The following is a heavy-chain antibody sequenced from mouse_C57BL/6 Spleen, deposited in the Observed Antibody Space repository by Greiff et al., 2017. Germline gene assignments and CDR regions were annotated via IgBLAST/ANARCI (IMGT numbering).Heavy chain of an antibody. D-gene: IGHD2-4*01. CDR1: GYSITSGYY. J-gene: IGHJ2*01. CDR3: AREGHYDYDY. CDR2: ISYDGSN. V-gene: IGHV3-6*01. Sequence: EVKLQESGPGLVKPSQSLSLTCSVTGYSITSGYYWNWIRQFPGNKLEWMGYISYDGSNNYNPSLKNRISITRDTSKNQFFLKLNSVTTEDTATYYCAREGHYDYDYWGQGTTLTVSS.